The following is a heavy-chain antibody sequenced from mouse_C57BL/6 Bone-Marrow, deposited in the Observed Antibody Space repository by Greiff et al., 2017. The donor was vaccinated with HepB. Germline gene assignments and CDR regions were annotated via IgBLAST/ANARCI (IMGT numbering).Heavy chain of an antibody. D-gene: IGHD1-1*01. CDR3: ARRWDYGSSYVDY. CDR2: ISSGSSTI. Sequence: DVKLVESGGGLVKPGGSLKLSCAASGFTFSDYGMHWVRQAPEKGLEWVAYISSGSSTIYYADTVKGRFTISRDNAKNTLFLQMTSLRSEDTAMYYCARRWDYGSSYVDYWGQGTTLTVSS. CDR1: GFTFSDYG. V-gene: IGHV5-17*01. J-gene: IGHJ2*01.